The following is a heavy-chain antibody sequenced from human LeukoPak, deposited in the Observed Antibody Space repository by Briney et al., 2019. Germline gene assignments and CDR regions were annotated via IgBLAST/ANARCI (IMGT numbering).Heavy chain of an antibody. V-gene: IGHV4-4*07. CDR1: GGSISSYY. CDR3: ARAREPLEYTYYFDY. J-gene: IGHJ4*02. D-gene: IGHD1-1*01. Sequence: SETLSLTCTVSGGSISSYYWSWVRQPAGKGLEWLWRIYASGNTNYNPSLKGRVTMTVDTSKNQFSLNLSSVTAADTAVYYCARAREPLEYTYYFDYWGQGTLVTVSS. CDR2: IYASGNT.